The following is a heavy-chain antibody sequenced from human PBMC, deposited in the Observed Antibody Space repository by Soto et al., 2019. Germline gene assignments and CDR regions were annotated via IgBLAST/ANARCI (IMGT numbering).Heavy chain of an antibody. Sequence: QVQLVESGGGVVQPGRSLRLSCAASGFTLSGNDMHWVRQAPGKGPEWVAVMSYDGSRQYYADSVKGRFTISRDTSKSTLYLQMNSLTTEDTAVYYCERGGWYASWSSSDCWGQGTLVTVSS. V-gene: IGHV3-30*03. J-gene: IGHJ4*02. CDR3: ERGGWYASWSSSDC. D-gene: IGHD2-2*01. CDR1: GFTLSGND. CDR2: MSYDGSRQ.